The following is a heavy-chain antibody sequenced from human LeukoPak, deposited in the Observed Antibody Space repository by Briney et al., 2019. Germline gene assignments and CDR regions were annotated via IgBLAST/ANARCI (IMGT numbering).Heavy chain of an antibody. CDR2: INPSGGST. J-gene: IGHJ4*02. D-gene: IGHD3-10*01. Sequence: GASVKVSCKASGYTFTSYGISWVRQAPGQGLEWMGIINPSGGSTSYAQKFQGRVTMTRDMSTSTVYMELSSLRSEDTAVYYCARQVRSFGELLYFDYWGQGTLVTVSS. CDR3: ARQVRSFGELLYFDY. V-gene: IGHV1-46*01. CDR1: GYTFTSYG.